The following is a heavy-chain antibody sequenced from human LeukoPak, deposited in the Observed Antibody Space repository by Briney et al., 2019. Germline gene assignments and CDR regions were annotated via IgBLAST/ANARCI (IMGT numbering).Heavy chain of an antibody. J-gene: IGHJ4*02. CDR1: GYTFTSYD. Sequence: GASVKVSCKASGYTFTSYDINWARQATGQGLEWMGWMNPNSGNTGYAQKFQGRVTMTRNTSISTAYMELSSLRSEDTAVYYCARGYYDSSGYSVNFDYWGQGTLVTVSS. CDR3: ARGYYDSSGYSVNFDY. D-gene: IGHD3-22*01. CDR2: MNPNSGNT. V-gene: IGHV1-8*01.